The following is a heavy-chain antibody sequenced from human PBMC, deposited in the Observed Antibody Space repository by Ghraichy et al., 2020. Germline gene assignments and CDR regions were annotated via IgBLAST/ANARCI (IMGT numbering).Heavy chain of an antibody. CDR2: ITSSSGTI. Sequence: GESLNISCAASGFTFSTYSMNWVRQAPGKGLEWISYITSSSGTIYYADSVKGRFTISRDNARNSLSLQMNSLRAEDTAVYYCVRGGSSGWAHRLDPWGQGTLVTVSS. CDR3: VRGGSSGWAHRLDP. CDR1: GFTFSTYS. D-gene: IGHD6-19*01. J-gene: IGHJ5*02. V-gene: IGHV3-48*01.